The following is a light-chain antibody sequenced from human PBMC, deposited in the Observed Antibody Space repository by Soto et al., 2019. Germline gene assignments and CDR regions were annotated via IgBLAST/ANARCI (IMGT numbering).Light chain of an antibody. CDR2: RNN. J-gene: IGLJ2*01. V-gene: IGLV1-47*01. Sequence: QSVLTQPPSASGTPGQRVTISCSGSSSNIGNNYVYWYQMVPGTAPKLLIYRNNQRPSGVPDRFSGSRSGTSASLAISGLRSEDEAYYYCAAWDDSLSGRGVFGGGTKLTVL. CDR1: SSNIGNNY. CDR3: AAWDDSLSGRGV.